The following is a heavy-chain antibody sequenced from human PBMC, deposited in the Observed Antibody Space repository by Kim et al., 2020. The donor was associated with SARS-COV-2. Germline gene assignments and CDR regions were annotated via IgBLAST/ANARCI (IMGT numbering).Heavy chain of an antibody. CDR3: AKERNGGNSSYYGMDV. CDR1: GFTFSSYG. J-gene: IGHJ6*04. D-gene: IGHD2-15*01. CDR2: ISYDGSNK. V-gene: IGHV3-30*18. Sequence: GGSLRLSCAASGFTFSSYGMHWVRQAPGKGLEWVAVISYDGSNKYYADSVKGRFTISRDNSKNTLYLQMNSLRAEDTAVYYCAKERNGGNSSYYGMDVWGEGTTVTVSS.